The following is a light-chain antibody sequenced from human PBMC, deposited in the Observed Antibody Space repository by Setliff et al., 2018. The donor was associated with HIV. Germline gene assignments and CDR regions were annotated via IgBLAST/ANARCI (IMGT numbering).Light chain of an antibody. V-gene: IGLV1-40*01. CDR2: DNT. Sequence: VLTQPPSVSGAPGQRVTISCTGSSTNIGASYGVHWYQQLPGTAPKLLIYDNTNRPSGVPDRFSGSKSGTSASLAITGLQAEDEADYYCQSYDIRLSSYVFGAGTKGTVL. J-gene: IGLJ1*01. CDR1: STNIGASYG. CDR3: QSYDIRLSSYV.